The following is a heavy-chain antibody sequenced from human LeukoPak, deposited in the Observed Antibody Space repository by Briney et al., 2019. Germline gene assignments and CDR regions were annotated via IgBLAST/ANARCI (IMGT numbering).Heavy chain of an antibody. CDR3: VKVGGRRAEYYDILTGYYNIYFDY. Sequence: VESLGLSCAASGFTFSSYAMSWVRQAPGKGLEWVSAISGSGGSTYYADSVKGRFTISRDNSKNTLYLQMNSLRAEDTAVYYCVKVGGRRAEYYDILTGYYNIYFDYWGQGTLVTVSS. V-gene: IGHV3-23*01. J-gene: IGHJ4*02. D-gene: IGHD3-9*01. CDR2: ISGSGGST. CDR1: GFTFSSYA.